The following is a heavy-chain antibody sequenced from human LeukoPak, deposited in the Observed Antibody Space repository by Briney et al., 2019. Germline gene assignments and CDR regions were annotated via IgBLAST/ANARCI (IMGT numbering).Heavy chain of an antibody. CDR3: GKGGIYGDSGDY. Sequence: PSGGSLRLSCVASGFPFGTYAMSWVHQVPGKAREGLTENSRGSITYYSDSVKGRFTISSDNTTATLFLQMNSLRAENTAVYYCGKGGIYGDSGDYWGQGTPVSVSS. CDR2: NSRGSIT. CDR1: GFPFGTYA. V-gene: IGHV3-23*01. D-gene: IGHD4-17*01. J-gene: IGHJ4*02.